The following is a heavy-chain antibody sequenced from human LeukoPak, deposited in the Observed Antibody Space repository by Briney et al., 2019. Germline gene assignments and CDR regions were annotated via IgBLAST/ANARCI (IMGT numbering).Heavy chain of an antibody. J-gene: IGHJ4*02. CDR3: ARFIAAAGTGEFDY. Sequence: ASVKVSCKASGYTFTGYFVHWVRQAPGQGLQWMGWINPNTGGTNYAQKFQGRVTMTRDTSISTAYMELSRLRSDDTAVYYCARFIAAAGTGEFDYWGQGTLVTVSS. D-gene: IGHD6-13*01. CDR2: INPNTGGT. V-gene: IGHV1-2*02. CDR1: GYTFTGYF.